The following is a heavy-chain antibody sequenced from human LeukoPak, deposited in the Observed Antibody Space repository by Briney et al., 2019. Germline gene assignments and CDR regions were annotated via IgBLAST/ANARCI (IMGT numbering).Heavy chain of an antibody. V-gene: IGHV1-2*02. D-gene: IGHD3-22*01. CDR3: ARLSRYYYDSSGLIEAYYLDY. J-gene: IGHJ4*02. Sequence: GASVKVSCKASGYTFTGYYMHWVRQAPGQGLEWMGWINPNSGGTNYAQKFQGRVTMTRDTSISTAYMELSRLRSDDTAVYYCARLSRYYYDSSGLIEAYYLDYWGQGTLVTVSS. CDR2: INPNSGGT. CDR1: GYTFTGYY.